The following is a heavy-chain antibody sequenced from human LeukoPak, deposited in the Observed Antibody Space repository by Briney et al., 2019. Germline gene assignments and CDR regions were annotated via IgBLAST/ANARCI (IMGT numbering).Heavy chain of an antibody. J-gene: IGHJ1*01. Sequence: GRSLRLSCAASGFTFDDYAMHWVRQAPGKGLEWVSGISWNSGSIGYADSVKGRFTISRDNAKNSLYLQMNSLRAEDTAVYYCAKDLSEYFQHWGQGTLVTVSS. CDR3: AKDLSEYFQH. CDR2: ISWNSGSI. CDR1: GFTFDDYA. V-gene: IGHV3-9*01.